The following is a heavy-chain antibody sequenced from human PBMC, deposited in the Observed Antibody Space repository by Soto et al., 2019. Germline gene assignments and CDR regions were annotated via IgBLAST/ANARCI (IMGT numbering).Heavy chain of an antibody. CDR2: IYTSGST. CDR1: GGSISSYY. D-gene: IGHD6-13*01. CDR3: ARGGSSWNGGHYYYGMDV. J-gene: IGHJ6*02. Sequence: PSETLSLTCTVSGGSISSYYWSWIRQPAGKGLEWIGRIYTSGSTNYNPSLKSRVTMSVDTSKNQFSLKLSSVTAADTAVYYCARGGSSWNGGHYYYGMDVWGQGTTVTVSS. V-gene: IGHV4-4*07.